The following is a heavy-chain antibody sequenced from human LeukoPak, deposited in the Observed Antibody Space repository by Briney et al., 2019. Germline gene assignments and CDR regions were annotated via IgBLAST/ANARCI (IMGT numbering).Heavy chain of an antibody. CDR3: ARSNDGVAVAGTRDY. V-gene: IGHV5-51*01. Sequence: GESLKISCKGSGYSFSSYWIGWVRQMPGKGLEWMGIIYPGDSDTRYSPSFQGHVTISVDKSISTTYLQWSSLKASDTAMYYCARSNDGVAVAGTRDYWGQGTLVTVSS. D-gene: IGHD6-19*01. J-gene: IGHJ4*02. CDR1: GYSFSSYW. CDR2: IYPGDSDT.